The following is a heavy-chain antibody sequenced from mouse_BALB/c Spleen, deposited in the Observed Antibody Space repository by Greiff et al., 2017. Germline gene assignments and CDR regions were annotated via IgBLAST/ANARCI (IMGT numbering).Heavy chain of an antibody. CDR2: INPDSSTI. V-gene: IGHV4-1*02. CDR3: ARNYGSSFYAMDY. Sequence: EVKLEESGGGLVQPGGSLKLSCAASGFDFSRYWMSWVRQAPGKGLEWIGEINPDSSTINYTPSLKDKFIISRDNAKNTLYLQMSKVRSEDTALYYCARNYGSSFYAMDYWGQGTSVTVSS. J-gene: IGHJ4*01. D-gene: IGHD1-1*01. CDR1: GFDFSRYW.